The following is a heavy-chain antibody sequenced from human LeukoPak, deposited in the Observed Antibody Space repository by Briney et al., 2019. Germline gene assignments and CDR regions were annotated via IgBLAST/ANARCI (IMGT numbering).Heavy chain of an antibody. V-gene: IGHV4-31*03. CDR1: GGSISSGGYY. D-gene: IGHD3-22*01. CDR3: ARAVGHYYDSSGYHTSDAFDI. J-gene: IGHJ3*02. CDR2: IYYSRST. Sequence: SETLSLTCTVSGGSISSGGYYWSWIRQHPGKGLEWIGYIYYSRSTYYNPSLKSRVTISVDTSKNQFSLKLSSVTAADTAVYYCARAVGHYYDSSGYHTSDAFDIWGQGTMVTVSS.